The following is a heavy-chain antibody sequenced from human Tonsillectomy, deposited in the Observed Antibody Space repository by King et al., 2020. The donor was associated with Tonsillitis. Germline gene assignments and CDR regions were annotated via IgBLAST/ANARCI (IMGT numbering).Heavy chain of an antibody. Sequence: VQLQQWGAGLLKPSETLSLTCAVYGGSFSGYYWSWIRQPPGKGLEWIGEINHSGSTNYNPSLKSRVTISVDTSKNQFSLKLSSVTAADTAVYYCARGSSGWYLGGFDPWGQGTLVTVSS. CDR2: INHSGST. CDR3: ARGSSGWYLGGFDP. J-gene: IGHJ5*02. D-gene: IGHD6-19*01. V-gene: IGHV4-34*01. CDR1: GGSFSGYY.